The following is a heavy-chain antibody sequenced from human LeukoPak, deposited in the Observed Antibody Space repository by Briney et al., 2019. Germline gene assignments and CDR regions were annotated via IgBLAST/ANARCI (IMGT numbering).Heavy chain of an antibody. CDR3: ARKEAYYYDT. V-gene: IGHV4-38-2*02. CDR1: GYSISSGYY. CDR2: IYHSGST. Sequence: PSETLSLTCTVSGYSISSGYYWGWIRQPPGKGLEWIGSIYHSGSTYYNPSLKSRVTISVDTSKNQFSLKLSSVTAADTAVYYCARKEAYYYDTWGQGTLVTVSS. J-gene: IGHJ4*02. D-gene: IGHD3-22*01.